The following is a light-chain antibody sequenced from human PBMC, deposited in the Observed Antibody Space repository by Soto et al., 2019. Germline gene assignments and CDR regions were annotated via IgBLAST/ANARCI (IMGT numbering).Light chain of an antibody. CDR2: GAS. CDR3: QQCDSSPPT. Sequence: EIVLTQSPGTLSLSPGERATLTCRASQKIRTSYFAWYQQRPGQAPRLLFYGASSRTTDVPDRYGGSGFGTDFTLTVSRLEPEDFVVYYCQQCDSSPPTFGQGTKLEIK. V-gene: IGKV3-20*01. CDR1: QKIRTSY. J-gene: IGKJ2*01.